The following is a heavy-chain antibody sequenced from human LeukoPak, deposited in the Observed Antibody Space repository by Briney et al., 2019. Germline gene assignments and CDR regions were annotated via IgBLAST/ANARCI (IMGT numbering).Heavy chain of an antibody. D-gene: IGHD2-2*01. Sequence: ASVKVSCKVSGYTLTELSMHWVRQAPGKGLEWMGGFDPEDGETIYAQKFQGRVTMTEDTSTDTAYMELSSLRSEDTAVYYCATDFQYCSSTSCNWFDPWGQGTRVIVSS. J-gene: IGHJ5*02. CDR1: GYTLTELS. V-gene: IGHV1-24*01. CDR2: FDPEDGET. CDR3: ATDFQYCSSTSCNWFDP.